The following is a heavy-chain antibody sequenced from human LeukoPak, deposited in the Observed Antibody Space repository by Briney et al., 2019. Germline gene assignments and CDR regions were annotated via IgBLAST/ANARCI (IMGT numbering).Heavy chain of an antibody. CDR2: ISYDGSNK. CDR1: GFTFSGSA. CDR3: ARGRHYYDSSGYPPFDY. Sequence: GGSLRLSCAASGFTFSGSAMHWVRQAPGKGLEWVAVISYDGSNKYYADSVKGRFTISRDNSKSTLYLQMNSLRAEDTAVYYCARGRHYYDSSGYPPFDYWGQGTLVTVSS. J-gene: IGHJ4*02. V-gene: IGHV3-30*04. D-gene: IGHD3-22*01.